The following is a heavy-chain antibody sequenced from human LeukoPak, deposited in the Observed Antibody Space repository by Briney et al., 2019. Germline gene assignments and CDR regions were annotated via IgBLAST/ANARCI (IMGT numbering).Heavy chain of an antibody. D-gene: IGHD6-19*01. J-gene: IGHJ4*02. V-gene: IGHV1-2*02. CDR1: GYTFTGQY. Sequence: ASVKVSCKASGYTFTGQYMHWVRQAPGEGLEWMGWIDPKSGGTNYAQKFQGRVTMTRDTSISTAYMELSRLRSDDTAVYYCARVRIAVAGKYYFGYWGQGTLVTVSS. CDR2: IDPKSGGT. CDR3: ARVRIAVAGKYYFGY.